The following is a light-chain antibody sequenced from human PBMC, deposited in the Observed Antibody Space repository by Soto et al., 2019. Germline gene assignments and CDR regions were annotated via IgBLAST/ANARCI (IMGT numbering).Light chain of an antibody. CDR2: ASS. CDR1: QISGSNF. CDR3: QLYGTSPP. J-gene: IGKJ5*01. V-gene: IGKV3-20*01. Sequence: EIVFTHSPVTLTFSPVERATVSCKTSQISGSNFLAWYQQKPGQAPRLLIYASSNRATGIPDRFSGSASGADFTLTIDRLETEDFAVYYCQLYGTSPPFGQGTRLEIK.